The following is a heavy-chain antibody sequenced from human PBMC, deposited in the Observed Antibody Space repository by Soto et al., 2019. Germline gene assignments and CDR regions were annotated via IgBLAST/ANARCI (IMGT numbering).Heavy chain of an antibody. CDR2: IYSGGST. CDR1: GFTVSSNY. D-gene: IGHD2-15*01. Sequence: EVQLVETGGGLIQPGGSLRLSCAASGFTVSSNYMSWVRQAPGKGLDWVSLIYSGGSTYYADSVKGRFTISRDNSKNTLYLQMNSLRVEDTAVYYCARKDAKGYSAFDIWGQGTMVTVSS. J-gene: IGHJ3*02. CDR3: ARKDAKGYSAFDI. V-gene: IGHV3-53*02.